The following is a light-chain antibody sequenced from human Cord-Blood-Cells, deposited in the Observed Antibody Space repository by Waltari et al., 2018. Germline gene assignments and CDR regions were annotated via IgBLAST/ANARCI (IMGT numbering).Light chain of an antibody. CDR3: QQYNNWTWT. Sequence: EIVMTQSPATLSVSPGERATLSCRASQSVSSNLAWYQQKPGQAPRLLIYGASTRXTXIPARFSGSGSGTEFTLTISSLQSEDFAVYCCQQYNNWTWTFGQGTKVEIK. V-gene: IGKV3-15*01. J-gene: IGKJ1*01. CDR2: GAS. CDR1: QSVSSN.